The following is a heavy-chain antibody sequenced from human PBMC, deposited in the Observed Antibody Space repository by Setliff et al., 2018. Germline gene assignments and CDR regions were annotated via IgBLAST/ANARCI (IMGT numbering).Heavy chain of an antibody. J-gene: IGHJ4*02. CDR1: GGTFRSYA. CDR2: FDPEDGET. Sequence: ASVKVSCKASGGTFRSYAISWVRQAPGQGLEWMGGFDPEDGETIYAQKFQGRVTMTEDTSTDTAYMELSSLRSEDTAVYYCATGIVGALDYWGQGTLVTVSS. D-gene: IGHD1-26*01. CDR3: ATGIVGALDY. V-gene: IGHV1-24*01.